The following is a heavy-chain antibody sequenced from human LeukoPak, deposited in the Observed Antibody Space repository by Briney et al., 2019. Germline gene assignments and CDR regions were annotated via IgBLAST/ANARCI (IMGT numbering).Heavy chain of an antibody. CDR1: GYTFTGYY. Sequence: ASVKVSCKASGYTFTGYYMHWVRQASGQGLEWMGWINPNSGDTNYAQKFQGRVTMTRDTSISTAYMELSRLRSDDTAVYYCAREGPMFDSGSYSKSLGYWGQGILVTVSS. D-gene: IGHD3-10*01. J-gene: IGHJ4*02. CDR3: AREGPMFDSGSYSKSLGY. V-gene: IGHV1-2*02. CDR2: INPNSGDT.